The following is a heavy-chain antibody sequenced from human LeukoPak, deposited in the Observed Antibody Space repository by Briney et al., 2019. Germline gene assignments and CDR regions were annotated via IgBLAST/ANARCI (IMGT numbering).Heavy chain of an antibody. J-gene: IGHJ4*02. V-gene: IGHV1-8*01. D-gene: IGHD2-15*01. CDR2: MNPNSGNT. Sequence: ASVKVSCKASGYTFTSYDINWVRQATGQGLEWMGWMNPNSGNTGYAQKFQGRVTMTRSTSITTAYMELSSLRSEDTAVYYCASRRCSGGSCYPGYWGQGTLVTVSS. CDR1: GYTFTSYD. CDR3: ASRRCSGGSCYPGY.